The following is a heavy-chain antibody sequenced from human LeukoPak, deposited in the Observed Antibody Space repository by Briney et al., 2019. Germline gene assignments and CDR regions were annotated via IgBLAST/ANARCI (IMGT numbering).Heavy chain of an antibody. D-gene: IGHD3-3*01. J-gene: IGHJ3*02. CDR2: IYSGGST. V-gene: IGHV3-66*01. CDR3: ARDRRFLEWQNDAFDI. CDR1: GFTVSSNY. Sequence: GGSLRLSCAASGFTVSSNYMSWVRQAPGKGLEWVSVIYSGGSTYYADSVKGRFTISRDNSKNTLYLQMNSLRAEDTAVYYCARDRRFLEWQNDAFDIWGQGTMVTVSS.